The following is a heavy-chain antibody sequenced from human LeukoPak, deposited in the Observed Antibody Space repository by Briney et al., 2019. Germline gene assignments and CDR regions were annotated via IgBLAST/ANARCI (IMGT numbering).Heavy chain of an antibody. CDR2: IYYSGST. D-gene: IGHD1-7*01. J-gene: IGHJ5*02. Sequence: SETLSLTCTVSGGSISSGDYYWSWIRQPPGKGLEWIGYIYYSGSTYYNPSLKSRVTISVDTSKNQFSLKLSSVTAADTAVYYCARGRGITGTTDSNWFDPWGQGTLVTVSS. CDR1: GGSISSGDYY. CDR3: ARGRGITGTTDSNWFDP. V-gene: IGHV4-30-4*08.